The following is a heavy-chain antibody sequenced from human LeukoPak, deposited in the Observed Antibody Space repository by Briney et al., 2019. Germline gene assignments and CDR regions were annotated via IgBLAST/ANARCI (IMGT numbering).Heavy chain of an antibody. Sequence: GASVKVSCKASGGTFSSYAISWVRQAPGQGLEWMGRIIPILGIANYAQKFQGRVTITADKSTSTAYMELSSLRSEDTAVYYCARAPSGRLFDYWGQGTLVTVSS. CDR3: ARAPSGRLFDY. CDR2: IIPILGIA. J-gene: IGHJ4*02. CDR1: GGTFSSYA. V-gene: IGHV1-69*04.